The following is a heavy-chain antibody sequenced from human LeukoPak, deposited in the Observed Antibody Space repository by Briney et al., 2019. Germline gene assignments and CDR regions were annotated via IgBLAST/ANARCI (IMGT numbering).Heavy chain of an antibody. D-gene: IGHD5-12*01. CDR3: AKDSGSSSGYESWFDP. Sequence: PGGSLRLSCAGSGFTFDDYAMHWVRQAPGKGLEWVSGISWSSDNIDYADSVKGRFTISRDNAKNSLYLQMNSLRVEDTALYYCAKDSGSSSGYESWFDPWGQGTQVTVSS. CDR1: GFTFDDYA. J-gene: IGHJ5*02. V-gene: IGHV3-9*01. CDR2: ISWSSDNI.